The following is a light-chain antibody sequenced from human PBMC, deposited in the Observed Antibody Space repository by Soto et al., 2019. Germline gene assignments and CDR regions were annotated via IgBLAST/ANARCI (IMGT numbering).Light chain of an antibody. CDR3: QQYSSLYT. CDR2: GAS. CDR1: QSINNNY. V-gene: IGKV3-20*01. Sequence: EIVLTQSPGTLSLSPGERVTLSCRASQSINNNYLAWYQHKPGQAPRLIVYGASARATGIPDRFSGSGSGTDFTLTISRLEPEDFAVYYCQQYSSLYTFGQGTKLEIK. J-gene: IGKJ2*01.